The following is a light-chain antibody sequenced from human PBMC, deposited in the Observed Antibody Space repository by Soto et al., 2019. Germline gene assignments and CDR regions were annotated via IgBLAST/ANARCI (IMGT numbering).Light chain of an antibody. CDR3: AAWDDRLNGYV. Sequence: QSVLTQPPSVSEAPGQRVTITCSGSSSNVGNNAVNWYQHLPGKAPKLLIYYDDLLPSGVSDRFSGSKSGTSASLAISGLQSEDEADYYCAAWDDRLNGYVFGTGTKLTVL. J-gene: IGLJ1*01. CDR2: YDD. CDR1: SSNVGNNA. V-gene: IGLV1-36*01.